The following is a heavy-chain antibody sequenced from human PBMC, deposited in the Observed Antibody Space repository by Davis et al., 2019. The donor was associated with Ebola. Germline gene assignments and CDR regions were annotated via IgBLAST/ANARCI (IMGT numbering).Heavy chain of an antibody. CDR3: AREPASSTSNYYYGMDV. J-gene: IGHJ6*02. D-gene: IGHD6-6*01. Sequence: ASVKVSCKASGYTFTGYYMHWVRQAPGQGLEWMGWINPNSGGTNYAQKFQDWVTMTRDTSISTAYMELSRLRSDDTAVYYCAREPASSTSNYYYGMDVWGQGTTVTVSS. V-gene: IGHV1-2*04. CDR2: INPNSGGT. CDR1: GYTFTGYY.